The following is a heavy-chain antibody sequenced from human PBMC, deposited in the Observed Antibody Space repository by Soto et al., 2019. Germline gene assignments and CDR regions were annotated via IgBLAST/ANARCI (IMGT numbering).Heavy chain of an antibody. Sequence: GVPIKHSSAASRFTFSSFLLNWVSQAPTKGLEWVSYISSSSSYINYADSVKGRFTISRDNAKNSLYLQMNSLRSEDTAVYYCAKGTYYFYLDVWAKGTTVTVSS. CDR1: RFTFSSFL. CDR2: ISSSSSYI. V-gene: IGHV3-21*05. J-gene: IGHJ6*03. CDR3: AKGTYYFYLDV.